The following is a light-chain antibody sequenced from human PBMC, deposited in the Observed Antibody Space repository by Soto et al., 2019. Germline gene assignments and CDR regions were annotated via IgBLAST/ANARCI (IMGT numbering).Light chain of an antibody. CDR2: DVS. J-gene: IGLJ1*01. CDR1: SSDVGGYNY. Sequence: QSALTQPASVSGSPGQSITISCTGTSSDVGGYNYVYWYQQHPGKAPKLMIYDVSNRPSGVSNRFSGSKSGNTASLTISGLQAEDEADYYCRSYTSSSTLGVFGTGTKLTVL. CDR3: RSYTSSSTLGV. V-gene: IGLV2-14*01.